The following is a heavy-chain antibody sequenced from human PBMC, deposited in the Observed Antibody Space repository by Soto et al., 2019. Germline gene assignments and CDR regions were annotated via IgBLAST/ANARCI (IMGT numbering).Heavy chain of an antibody. CDR1: GFTFIRYA. CDR2: ISGNVGST. J-gene: IGHJ5*02. Sequence: GGSLRLSCAGSGFTFIRYAMSWALQAPGTGLGWVAAISGNVGSTYYADVVKGRLTIPRDNSRNTLYLQMDSLRAEDTAVYYCAKCNYYDSSGYYGPPWLDPWGQGTLVTAPQ. CDR3: AKCNYYDSSGYYGPPWLDP. D-gene: IGHD3-22*01. V-gene: IGHV3-23*01.